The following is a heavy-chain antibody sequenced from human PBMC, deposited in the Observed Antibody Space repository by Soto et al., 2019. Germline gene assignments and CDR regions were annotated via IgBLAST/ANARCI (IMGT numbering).Heavy chain of an antibody. V-gene: IGHV3-21*01. CDR3: ARQVSYSGYYYYYGMDV. J-gene: IGHJ6*02. CDR1: GFTFSSYS. CDR2: ISSSSSYI. Sequence: PGGSLRLSCAASGFTFSSYSMNWVRQAPGKGLEWVSSISSSSSYIYYADSVKGRFTISRDNAKNSLYLQMNSLRAEDTAVYYCARQVSYSGYYYYYGMDVWGQGTTVTVSS. D-gene: IGHD1-26*01.